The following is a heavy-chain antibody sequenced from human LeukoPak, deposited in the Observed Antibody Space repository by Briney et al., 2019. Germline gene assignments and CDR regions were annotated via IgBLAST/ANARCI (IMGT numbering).Heavy chain of an antibody. CDR2: IIPIFGTA. CDR3: ARESGMQQLNAFDI. Sequence: ASVKVSCKASGGTFSSYAISWVRQAPGQGLEWMGGIIPIFGTANYAQKFQGRVTITADESTSTAYMELSSLRSEDTAVYYCARESGMQQLNAFDIWGQGTMVTVSS. V-gene: IGHV1-69*13. D-gene: IGHD6-13*01. CDR1: GGTFSSYA. J-gene: IGHJ3*02.